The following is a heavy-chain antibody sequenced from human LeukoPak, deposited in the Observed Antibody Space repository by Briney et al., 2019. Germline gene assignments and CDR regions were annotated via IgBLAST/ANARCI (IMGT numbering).Heavy chain of an antibody. J-gene: IGHJ4*02. V-gene: IGHV3-7*01. CDR1: GFTFSSYW. D-gene: IGHD1/OR15-1a*01. CDR3: ARVKGTGTNDY. CDR2: IKQDGSEK. Sequence: PGGSLRLSCAASGFTFSSYWMSWVRQAPGKGLEWVANIKQDGSEKYYVGSVKGRFTISRDNAKNSLYLQMNSLRAEDTAVYYCARVKGTGTNDYWGQGTLVTVSS.